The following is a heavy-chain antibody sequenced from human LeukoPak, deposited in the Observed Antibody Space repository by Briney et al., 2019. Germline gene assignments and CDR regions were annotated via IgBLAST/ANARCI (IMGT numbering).Heavy chain of an antibody. CDR3: ARVGGYSYGSPPDAFDI. CDR2: INPSDGSI. Sequence: ASVKVSCKASGYAFINYFMRWVRQAPGQGLEWMGIINPSDGSISYAQKFQGRVTMTRDTSTSRVYMELSSLRSEDTAVYYCARVGGYSYGSPPDAFDIWGQGTMVTVSS. J-gene: IGHJ3*02. D-gene: IGHD5-18*01. V-gene: IGHV1-46*01. CDR1: GYAFINYF.